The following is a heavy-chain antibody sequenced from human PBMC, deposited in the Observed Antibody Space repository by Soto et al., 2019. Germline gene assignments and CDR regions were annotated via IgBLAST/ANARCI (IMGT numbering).Heavy chain of an antibody. CDR3: AKSSCSGGSCYLGFDY. Sequence: EVQLVESGGGLVQPGRSLRLSCAASGFTFDDYAMHWVRQAPGKGLEWVSGISWNSGSIGYVDSVKGRFTISRDNAKNSLYLQMNSLRAEDTALYYCAKSSCSGGSCYLGFDYWGQGTLVTVSS. V-gene: IGHV3-9*01. CDR2: ISWNSGSI. D-gene: IGHD2-15*01. CDR1: GFTFDDYA. J-gene: IGHJ4*02.